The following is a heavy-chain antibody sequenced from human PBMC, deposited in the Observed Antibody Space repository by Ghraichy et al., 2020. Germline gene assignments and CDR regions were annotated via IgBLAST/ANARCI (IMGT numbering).Heavy chain of an antibody. D-gene: IGHD6-19*01. V-gene: IGHV4-4*09. Sequence: SETLSLTCTVSGGSITNHYWTWLRQPPGKGLEWIGYIYTSGNTNYNPSLKGRVAISLDTSKNQFSLTLNSVTAADTAVYYCARRGAVTGISIAWLDPWGPGTLVTVSS. CDR3: ARRGAVTGISIAWLDP. J-gene: IGHJ5*02. CDR2: IYTSGNT. CDR1: GGSITNHY.